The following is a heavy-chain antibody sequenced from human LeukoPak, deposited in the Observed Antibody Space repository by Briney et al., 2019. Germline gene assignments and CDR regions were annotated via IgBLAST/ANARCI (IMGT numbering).Heavy chain of an antibody. J-gene: IGHJ4*02. Sequence: GGSLRLSCAASGFTFSSYAMSWVRQAPGKGLEWVPAISGSGGSTYYADSVKGRFTISRDNAKNSLYLQMNSLRAEDTALYYCAEDIGYGGKGGYFDYWGQGTLVTVSS. CDR2: ISGSGGST. D-gene: IGHD4-23*01. V-gene: IGHV3-23*01. CDR3: AEDIGYGGKGGYFDY. CDR1: GFTFSSYA.